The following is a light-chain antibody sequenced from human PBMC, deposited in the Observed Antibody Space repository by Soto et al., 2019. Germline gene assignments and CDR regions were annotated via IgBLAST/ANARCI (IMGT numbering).Light chain of an antibody. CDR1: SSNIVTNH. J-gene: IGLJ3*02. CDR3: AAWDDSLSGWV. Sequence: QSVLTQPPSAPGTPGQRVTISCSGSSSNIVTNHVYWYQHLPGTAPKLLIYRNSLRPSGVPDRFSGSKSGTSASLAISGIRSEDEADYYCAAWDDSLSGWVFGGGTKLTVL. V-gene: IGLV1-47*01. CDR2: RNS.